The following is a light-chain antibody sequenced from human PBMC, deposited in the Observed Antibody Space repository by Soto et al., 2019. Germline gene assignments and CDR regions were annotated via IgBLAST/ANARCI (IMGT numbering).Light chain of an antibody. CDR3: QHRSN. V-gene: IGKV3-11*01. Sequence: EIVLTQSPATLSLSPGEGATLSCRASQSVSNYLAWYQQKPGQAPRLLIYEASNRATGIPARFSGSGSGTDFTLTISSLEPEDFALYYCQHRSNFGPGTKVDIK. CDR1: QSVSNY. J-gene: IGKJ3*01. CDR2: EAS.